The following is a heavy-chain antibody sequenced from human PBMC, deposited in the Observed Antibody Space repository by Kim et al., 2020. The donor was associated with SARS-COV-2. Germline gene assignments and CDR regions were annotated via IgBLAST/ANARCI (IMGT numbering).Heavy chain of an antibody. J-gene: IGHJ6*02. CDR3: ARIRVGYGMDV. Sequence: TSYADSVKGRFTISRDNAKNTLYLQMNSLRAEDTAVYYCARIRVGYGMDVWGQGTTVTVSS. V-gene: IGHV3-74*01. D-gene: IGHD1-26*01. CDR2: T.